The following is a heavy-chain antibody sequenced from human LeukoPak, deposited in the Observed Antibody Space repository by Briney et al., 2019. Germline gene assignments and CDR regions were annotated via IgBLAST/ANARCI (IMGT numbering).Heavy chain of an antibody. CDR2: IIPILGTA. CDR1: GGTLSSLA. CDR3: ASRYCASGVCSVTLYYYYGLHG. D-gene: IGHD2-8*01. V-gene: IGHV1-69*13. J-gene: IGHJ6*02. Sequence: GASVGVSCKSPGGTLSSLAISWVRQAPGQGLEWMGGIIPILGTADIVQKFQGRLTLTADVSANTAYMELSSLRSEDTAVYYCASRYCASGVCSVTLYYYYGLHGWGQGTTVIVSS.